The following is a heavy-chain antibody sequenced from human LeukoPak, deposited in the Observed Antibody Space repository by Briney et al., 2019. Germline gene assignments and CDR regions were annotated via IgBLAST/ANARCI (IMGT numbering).Heavy chain of an antibody. Sequence: ASVKVSCKASGYTFPGYYMHWVRQAPGQGLEWVGWINTNNGGTNYAQKFQGRVTLTRDTSINTAYMELSSLRSDDTAVYYCARDRVSGRNADYFDYWGQGTLVTVSS. CDR2: INTNNGGT. V-gene: IGHV1-2*02. J-gene: IGHJ4*02. D-gene: IGHD1-26*01. CDR1: GYTFPGYY. CDR3: ARDRVSGRNADYFDY.